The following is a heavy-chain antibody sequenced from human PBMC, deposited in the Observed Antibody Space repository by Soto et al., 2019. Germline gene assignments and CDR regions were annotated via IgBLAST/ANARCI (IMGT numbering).Heavy chain of an antibody. CDR3: ARGYDFWSGYYIYYYYGMDV. Sequence: SETLSLTCAVYGGSFSGYYWSWIRQPPGKGLEWTGEINHSGSTNYNPSLKSRVTISVDTSKNQFSLKLSSVTAADTAVYYCARGYDFWSGYYIYYYYGMDVWGQGTTVTVSS. CDR1: GGSFSGYY. J-gene: IGHJ6*02. D-gene: IGHD3-3*01. V-gene: IGHV4-34*01. CDR2: INHSGST.